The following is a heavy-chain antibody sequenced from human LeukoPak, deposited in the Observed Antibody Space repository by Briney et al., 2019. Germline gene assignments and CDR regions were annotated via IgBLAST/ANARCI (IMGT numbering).Heavy chain of an antibody. CDR3: AREVGASDY. CDR1: GGTFSSYA. J-gene: IGHJ4*02. V-gene: IGHV1-69*05. D-gene: IGHD1-26*01. Sequence: SVKVSCNASGGTFSSYAISWVRQAPGQGLEWMGGIIPIFGTANYAQKFHGRVTITTDESTSTAYMELSSLRSDDTAVYYCAREVGASDYWGQGTLVTVSS. CDR2: IIPIFGTA.